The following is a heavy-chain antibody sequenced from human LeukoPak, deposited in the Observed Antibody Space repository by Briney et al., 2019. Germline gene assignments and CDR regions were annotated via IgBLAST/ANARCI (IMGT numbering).Heavy chain of an antibody. CDR3: ARHGGAFDY. CDR2: IDPNDSDT. CDR1: GYSFTSYW. V-gene: IGHV5-51*01. J-gene: IGHJ4*02. Sequence: PGESLKISCKGFGYSFTSYWIGWVRQMPGRGLEWMGTIDPNDSDTRYSPSSQGQVTISADRSISTAYLQWSSLKASDTALYYCARHGGAFDYWGQGTLVTVSS. D-gene: IGHD4-17*01.